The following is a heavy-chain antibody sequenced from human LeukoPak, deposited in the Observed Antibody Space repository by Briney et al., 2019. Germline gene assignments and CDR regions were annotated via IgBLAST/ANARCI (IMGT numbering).Heavy chain of an antibody. D-gene: IGHD5-12*01. CDR1: GGSISSYY. J-gene: IGHJ4*02. Sequence: PSETLSLTCTVSGGSISSYYWSWIRQPPGKGLEWIGYIYYSGSTNYNPSLKSRVTISVDTSKNQFSLKLSSVTAADTAVYYCARDFGYSGYDYANWGQGTLVTVSS. CDR2: IYYSGST. V-gene: IGHV4-59*01. CDR3: ARDFGYSGYDYAN.